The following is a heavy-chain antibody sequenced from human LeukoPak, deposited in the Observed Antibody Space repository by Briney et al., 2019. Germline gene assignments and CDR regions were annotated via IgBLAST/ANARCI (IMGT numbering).Heavy chain of an antibody. Sequence: SVKVSCKASGGTFSSYAISWVRQAPGQALEWRGWITPFNGNTNYAQKFQDRVTITRERSMSTAYMELSSLRSEDTAMYYCASSRARNYYDSSDDAFDIWGQGTMVTVSS. CDR3: ASSRARNYYDSSDDAFDI. CDR1: GGTFSSYA. J-gene: IGHJ3*02. D-gene: IGHD3-22*01. CDR2: ITPFNGNT. V-gene: IGHV1-45*02.